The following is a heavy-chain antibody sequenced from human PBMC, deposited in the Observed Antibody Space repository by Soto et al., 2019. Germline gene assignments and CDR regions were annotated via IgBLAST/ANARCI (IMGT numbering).Heavy chain of an antibody. CDR1: GGSISSYY. D-gene: IGHD3-10*01. CDR3: ASRAREFRGYYYYMDV. V-gene: IGHV4-59*01. CDR2: IYYSGST. J-gene: IGHJ6*03. Sequence: SETLSLTCTVSGGSISSYYWSWIRQPPGKGLEWIGYIYYSGSTNYNPSLKSRVTISVDTSKNQFSLKLSSVTAADTAVCYCASRAREFRGYYYYMDVWGKGTTVTVS.